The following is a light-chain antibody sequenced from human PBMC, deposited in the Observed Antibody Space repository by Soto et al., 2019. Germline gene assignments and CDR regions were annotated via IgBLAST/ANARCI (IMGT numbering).Light chain of an antibody. Sequence: QSVLTQPPSVSGAPGQRVTISCTGSSSNIGAGYDVHWYHQLPGTAPKLLIYGNTHRSSGVPDRFSGSRSDTSASLAITGLQAEDEADYFCQSYDTTLSGSVFGGGTQLTVL. J-gene: IGLJ3*02. CDR3: QSYDTTLSGSV. CDR2: GNT. V-gene: IGLV1-40*01. CDR1: SSNIGAGYD.